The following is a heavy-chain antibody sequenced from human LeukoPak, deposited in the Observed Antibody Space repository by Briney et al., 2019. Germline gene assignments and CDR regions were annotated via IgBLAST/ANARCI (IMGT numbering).Heavy chain of an antibody. CDR2: ISSSGSTI. CDR1: GFTVSCNY. Sequence: GGSLRLSCAASGFTVSCNYMSWVRQAPGKGLEWVSYISSSGSTIYYADSVKGRFTISRDNAKNSLYLQMNSLRAEDTAVYYCARADGGSSWYPDYWGQGTLVTVSS. J-gene: IGHJ4*02. V-gene: IGHV3-11*01. D-gene: IGHD6-13*01. CDR3: ARADGGSSWYPDY.